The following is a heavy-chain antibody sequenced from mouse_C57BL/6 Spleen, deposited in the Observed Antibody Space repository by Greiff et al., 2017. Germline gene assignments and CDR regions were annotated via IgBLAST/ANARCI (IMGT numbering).Heavy chain of an antibody. V-gene: IGHV1-54*01. CDR2: INPGSGGT. CDR3: ARKSTTVFDY. Sequence: VQLQQSGAELVRPGTSVKVSCKASGYAFTNYLIEWVKQRPGQGLEWIGVINPGSGGTNYNEKFKGKATLTADKSSSTAYRQLSSLTSEDSAVYFCARKSTTVFDYWGQGTTLTVSS. J-gene: IGHJ2*01. D-gene: IGHD1-1*01. CDR1: GYAFTNYL.